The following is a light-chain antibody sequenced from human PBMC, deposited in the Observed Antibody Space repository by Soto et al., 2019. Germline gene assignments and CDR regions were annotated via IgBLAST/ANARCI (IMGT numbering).Light chain of an antibody. CDR2: DTS. V-gene: IGKV3-15*01. Sequence: MVLTRSPGTLSWSRWEGAAPSFRARQSVSSNFLAWYQQRPGQAPRLLIYDTSIRATGVPARFSGSRSGAEFTLTISSLQSEDFAVYYCQHYVTWPLTFGGGTKWIS. CDR3: QHYVTWPLT. CDR1: QSVSSN. J-gene: IGKJ4*01.